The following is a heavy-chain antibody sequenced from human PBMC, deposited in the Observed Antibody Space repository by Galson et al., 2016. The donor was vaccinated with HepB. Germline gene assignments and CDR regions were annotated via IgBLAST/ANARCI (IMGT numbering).Heavy chain of an antibody. V-gene: IGHV3-48*02. Sequence: SLRLSCAASGISFDSHDMHWFRQAPGKGLEWVSYITRSGGTTLYADSVKGRFTISRDNAKNSLYLQMNSLRDEDTAVYYCARDVRGSEDYWGQGTLVTVSS. J-gene: IGHJ4*02. CDR2: ITRSGGTT. CDR1: GISFDSHD. D-gene: IGHD1-26*01. CDR3: ARDVRGSEDY.